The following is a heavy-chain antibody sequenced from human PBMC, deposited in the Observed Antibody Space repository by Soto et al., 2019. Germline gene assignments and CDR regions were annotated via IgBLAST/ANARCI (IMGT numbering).Heavy chain of an antibody. Sequence: PWGSLRLSCAASGIVFIGIAMHWFSHSTVKRLEWVGRIRSRANNYATSSGASVRGRFTFFRDDSKNMAYLQMNTLKTEDTAIYYCARGQQAAIGDYYYHGLDVWGQGTSVTVSS. CDR1: GIVFIGIA. CDR3: ARGQQAAIGDYYYHGLDV. V-gene: IGHV3-73*01. J-gene: IGHJ6*02. D-gene: IGHD3-10*01. CDR2: IRSRANNYAT.